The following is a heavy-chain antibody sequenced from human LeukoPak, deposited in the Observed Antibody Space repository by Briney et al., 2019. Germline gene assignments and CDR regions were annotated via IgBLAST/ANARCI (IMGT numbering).Heavy chain of an antibody. D-gene: IGHD6-13*01. Sequence: PGGSLRPSCAASGFTFSSYAMSWVRQAPGKGLEWVSAISGSGGSTYYADSVKGRFTISRDNSKNTLYLQMNSLRAEDTAVYYCVKGRYSSSWYLGQYYFDYWGQGTLVTVSS. CDR2: ISGSGGST. J-gene: IGHJ4*02. CDR1: GFTFSSYA. CDR3: VKGRYSSSWYLGQYYFDY. V-gene: IGHV3-23*01.